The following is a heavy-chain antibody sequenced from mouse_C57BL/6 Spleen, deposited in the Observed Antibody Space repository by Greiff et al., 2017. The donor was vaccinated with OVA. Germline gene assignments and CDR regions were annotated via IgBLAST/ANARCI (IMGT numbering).Heavy chain of an antibody. D-gene: IGHD1-1*01. J-gene: IGHJ1*03. V-gene: IGHV1-15*01. CDR2: IDPETGGT. Sequence: QVQLQQSGAELVRPGASVTLSCKASGYTFTDYEMHWVKQTPVHGLEWIGAIDPETGGTAYNQKFKGKAILTADKSSSTAYMELRSLTSEDSAVYYCTNYYGSSYVDFDVWGTGTTVTVSS. CDR3: TNYYGSSYVDFDV. CDR1: GYTFTDYE.